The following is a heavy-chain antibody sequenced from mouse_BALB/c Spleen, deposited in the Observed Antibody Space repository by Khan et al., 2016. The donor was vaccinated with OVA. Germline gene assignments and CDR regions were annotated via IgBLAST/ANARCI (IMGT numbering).Heavy chain of an antibody. CDR2: IDPSDNYT. J-gene: IGHJ3*01. Sequence: QVQLQQPGAELVKPGASVKLSCKASGYTFTSFWLHWVKQRPGLGLEWIGEIDPSDNYTNYNPKFKGKATLTLDKSSSTAYMQLSSLTSEDSAVYYCARSYFYGSSTWFGYWGQGTLVTVSA. CDR3: ARSYFYGSSTWFGY. D-gene: IGHD1-1*01. V-gene: IGHV1-69*02. CDR1: GYTFTSFW.